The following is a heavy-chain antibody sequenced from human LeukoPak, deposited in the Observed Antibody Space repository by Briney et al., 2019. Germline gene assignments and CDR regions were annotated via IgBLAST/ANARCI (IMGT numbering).Heavy chain of an antibody. CDR1: GFNFIDYT. Sequence: GGSLRLSCAASGFNFIDYTMNWVRQAPGKGLEWVAFIRYDGSNKYYADSVKGRFTISRDNSKNTLYLQMNSLRAEDTAVYYCAKDMFGYGGNSGFDYWGQGTLVTVSS. CDR3: AKDMFGYGGNSGFDY. V-gene: IGHV3-30*02. D-gene: IGHD4-23*01. J-gene: IGHJ4*02. CDR2: IRYDGSNK.